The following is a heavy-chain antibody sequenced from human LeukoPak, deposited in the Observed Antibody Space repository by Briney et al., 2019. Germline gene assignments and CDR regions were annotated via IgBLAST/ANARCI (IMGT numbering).Heavy chain of an antibody. CDR3: ATYDNWVAGDV. J-gene: IGHJ6*02. Sequence: KPGGSLRLSCAASGFTFSSYSMNWVRQAPGKGLEWVSSISSSSSYIYYADSVKGRFTISRDNAKNSLYLQMNSLRAEDTAVYYCATYDNWVAGDVWGQGTTVSVSS. V-gene: IGHV3-21*01. CDR2: ISSSSSYI. D-gene: IGHD1-20*01. CDR1: GFTFSSYS.